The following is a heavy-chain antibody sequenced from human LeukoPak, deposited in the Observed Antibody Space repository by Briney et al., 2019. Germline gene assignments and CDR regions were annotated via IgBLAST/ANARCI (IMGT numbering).Heavy chain of an antibody. CDR1: GGSISSYY. J-gene: IGHJ4*02. D-gene: IGHD4-17*01. CDR3: ASAGTVSDY. CDR2: ISSSGSTI. Sequence: LSLTCTVSGGSISSYYWSWIRQAPGKGLEWVSYISSSGSTIYYADSVKGRFTISRDNAKNSLYLQMNSLRAEDTAVYYCASAGTVSDYWGQGTLVTVSS. V-gene: IGHV3-11*01.